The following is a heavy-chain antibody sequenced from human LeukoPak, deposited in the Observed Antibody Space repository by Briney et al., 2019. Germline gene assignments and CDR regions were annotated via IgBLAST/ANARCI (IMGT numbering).Heavy chain of an antibody. V-gene: IGHV3-21*01. CDR2: ISSSSSYI. D-gene: IGHD6-19*01. CDR1: GFTFSSYS. Sequence: PGGSLRLSCAASGFTFSSYSMNWVRQAPGKGLEWASSISSSSSYIYYADSVKGRFTISRDNAKNSLYLQMNSLRAEDTAVYYCAREYSSGWGPSYYFDYWGQGTLVTVSS. CDR3: AREYSSGWGPSYYFDY. J-gene: IGHJ4*02.